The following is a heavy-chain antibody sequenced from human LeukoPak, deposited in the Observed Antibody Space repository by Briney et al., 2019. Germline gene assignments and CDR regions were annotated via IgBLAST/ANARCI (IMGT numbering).Heavy chain of an antibody. J-gene: IGHJ2*01. CDR3: AGEPLLPYIPYWYFDI. Sequence: SETLSLTCTVSGGSISSYYWSWIRQPAGKGLEGIGRIYTSGSTNYNPSLKSRVTMSVDTSKNQFSLTLSSVTAADTAVYYCAGEPLLPYIPYWYFDIWGRGTLSLSPQ. CDR2: IYTSGST. CDR1: GGSISSYY. V-gene: IGHV4-4*07. D-gene: IGHD2-2*02.